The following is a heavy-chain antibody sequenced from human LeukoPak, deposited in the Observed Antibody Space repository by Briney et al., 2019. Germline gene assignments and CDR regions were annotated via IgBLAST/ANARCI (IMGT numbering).Heavy chain of an antibody. CDR3: ARIANSGYYLFDY. J-gene: IGHJ4*02. D-gene: IGHD3-22*01. CDR2: IFYSGST. V-gene: IGHV4-59*01. Sequence: SETLSLTCTVSGTSISSYYWSWIRQPPGKGLKWIAYIFYSGSTNYNPSLKSRVTISVDTSKNQFSLKVNSVTAADTAVYYCARIANSGYYLFDYWGQGTLVTVSS. CDR1: GTSISSYY.